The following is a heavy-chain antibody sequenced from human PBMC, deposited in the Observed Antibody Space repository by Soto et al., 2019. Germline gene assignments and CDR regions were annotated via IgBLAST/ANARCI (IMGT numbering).Heavy chain of an antibody. CDR2: IYYSGST. Sequence: SETLSLTCTVSGGSISSSSYYWGWIRQPPGKGLEWIGSIYYSGSTYYNPSLKSRVTISVDTSKNQFSLKLSSVTAADTAVYYCARATYYYDSSGYYYGFDYWGQGTLVTVSS. CDR3: ARATYYYDSSGYYYGFDY. D-gene: IGHD3-22*01. V-gene: IGHV4-39*01. CDR1: GGSISSSSYY. J-gene: IGHJ4*02.